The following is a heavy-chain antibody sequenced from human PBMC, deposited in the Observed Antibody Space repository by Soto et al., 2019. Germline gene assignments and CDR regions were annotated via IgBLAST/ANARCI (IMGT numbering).Heavy chain of an antibody. CDR2: ISYDGSNK. CDR1: GFTFSSYG. V-gene: IGHV3-30*03. Sequence: PGGSLRLSCAASGFTFSSYGMHWVRQAPGKGLEWVAVISYDGSNKYYADSVKGRFTISRDNSKNTLYLQMNSLRAEDTAVYYCARDQGYCSGGSCYYRRGGIDYWGQGTLVTVSS. J-gene: IGHJ4*02. D-gene: IGHD2-15*01. CDR3: ARDQGYCSGGSCYYRRGGIDY.